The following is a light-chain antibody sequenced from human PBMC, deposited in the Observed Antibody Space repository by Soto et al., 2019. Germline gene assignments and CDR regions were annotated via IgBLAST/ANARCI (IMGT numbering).Light chain of an antibody. J-gene: IGKJ4*01. CDR3: QQYGSSPPT. V-gene: IGKV3-20*01. CDR2: GAS. Sequence: EIVLTQSPGTLSLSPVESATLSCRASQSVFSRYLAWYQQKPGQAPRLLISGASSRATGIADRFSGSGSGTDFTLTISRLEAEDFAVYYCQQYGSSPPTLGGGTKVEIK. CDR1: QSVFSRY.